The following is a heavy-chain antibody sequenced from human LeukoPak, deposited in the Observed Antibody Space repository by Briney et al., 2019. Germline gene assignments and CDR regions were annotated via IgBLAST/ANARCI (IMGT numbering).Heavy chain of an antibody. D-gene: IGHD6-19*01. Sequence: SVKVSCKASGGTFSSYAISWVRQAPGQGLEWMGGIIPIFGTANYAQKFQGRVTITADKSTSTAYMELSSLRSEDTAVYYCARETKDSSGWYHWFDPWGQGTLVTVYS. CDR2: IIPIFGTA. CDR3: ARETKDSSGWYHWFDP. V-gene: IGHV1-69*06. CDR1: GGTFSSYA. J-gene: IGHJ5*02.